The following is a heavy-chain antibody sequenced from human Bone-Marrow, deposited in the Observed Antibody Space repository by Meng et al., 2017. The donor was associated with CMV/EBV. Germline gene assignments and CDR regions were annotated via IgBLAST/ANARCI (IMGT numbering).Heavy chain of an antibody. CDR1: GFTFSSYD. CDR3: ARSVPGATGGYYFDY. CDR2: IGTAGDT. V-gene: IGHV3-13*01. D-gene: IGHD1-26*01. J-gene: IGHJ4*02. Sequence: GESLKISCAASGFTFSSYDMHWVRQATGKGLEWVSAIGTAGDTYYPGSVKGRFTISRENAKNSLYLQMNSLRAGDTAVYYCARSVPGATGGYYFDYWGQGTLVPVYS.